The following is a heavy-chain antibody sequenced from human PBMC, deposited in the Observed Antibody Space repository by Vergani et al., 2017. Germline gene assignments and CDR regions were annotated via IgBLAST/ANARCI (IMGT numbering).Heavy chain of an antibody. CDR2: IYSGGST. Sequence: EVQLLESGGGSAQPGESLRLSCAASGFTVSSNYMSWVRQAPGKGLEWVSVIYSGGSTYYADSVKGRFTISRDNSKNTLYLQMNSLRAEDTAVYYCARGEGSSSWYVWFDYWGQGTLVTVSS. CDR1: GFTVSSNY. J-gene: IGHJ4*02. V-gene: IGHV3-66*02. D-gene: IGHD6-13*01. CDR3: ARGEGSSSWYVWFDY.